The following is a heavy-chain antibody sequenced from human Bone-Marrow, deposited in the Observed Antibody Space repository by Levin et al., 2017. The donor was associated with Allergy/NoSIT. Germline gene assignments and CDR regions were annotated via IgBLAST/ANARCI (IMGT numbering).Heavy chain of an antibody. CDR3: ARAGDWESSVWYGTNDYAVDV. J-gene: IGHJ6*02. D-gene: IGHD6-19*01. Sequence: SQTLSLTCNVSGVSIHNYFWTWIRQPPGKGLEWIGYIYSTATTSYNPSLKSRVTMSIATSKNQIALKLSSVTAADTAVYYCARAGDWESSVWYGTNDYAVDVWGQGTTVTVSS. V-gene: IGHV4-59*01. CDR2: IYSTATT. CDR1: GVSIHNYF.